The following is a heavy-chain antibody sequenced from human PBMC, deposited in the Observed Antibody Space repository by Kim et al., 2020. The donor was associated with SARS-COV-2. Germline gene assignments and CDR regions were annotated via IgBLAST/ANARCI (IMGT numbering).Heavy chain of an antibody. D-gene: IGHD3-10*01. V-gene: IGHV1-69*13. Sequence: SVKVSCKASGGTFSSYAISWVRQAPGQGLEWMGGIIPIFGTANYAQKFQGRVTITADESTSTAYMELSSLRSEDTAVYYCARDSLSMVRGVILGENWFDPWGQGTLVTVSS. J-gene: IGHJ5*02. CDR3: ARDSLSMVRGVILGENWFDP. CDR1: GGTFSSYA. CDR2: IIPIFGTA.